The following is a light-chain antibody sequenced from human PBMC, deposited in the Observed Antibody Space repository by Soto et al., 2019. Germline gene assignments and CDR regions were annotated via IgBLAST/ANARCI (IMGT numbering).Light chain of an antibody. CDR1: QNISNNY. CDR2: GAS. Sequence: EIALTQSPGTLSLSPGERATLSCRASQNISNNYLAWYQQKPGQAPRLLIYGASSRATGIPDRFSGSGSGTDFTLTISRLEPEDFAVYYCQQYGTSPQTFGQGTKLEIK. V-gene: IGKV3-20*01. CDR3: QQYGTSPQT. J-gene: IGKJ2*01.